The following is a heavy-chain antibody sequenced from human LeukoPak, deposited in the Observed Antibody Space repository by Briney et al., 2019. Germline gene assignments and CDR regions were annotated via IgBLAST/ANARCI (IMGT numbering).Heavy chain of an antibody. CDR2: IYYSGST. CDR1: GGSISSGGYC. J-gene: IGHJ4*02. Sequence: SETLSLTCTVSGGSISSGGYCWSWIRQHPGKGLDWTVYIYYSGSTYYNPSLKSRDTISVDTSKHQFSLQLISLTAPDTPVYYCARGPPFIRTYYYDSSGYYYFDYWGQGTLVTVSS. CDR3: ARGPPFIRTYYYDSSGYYYFDY. D-gene: IGHD3-22*01. V-gene: IGHV4-31*03.